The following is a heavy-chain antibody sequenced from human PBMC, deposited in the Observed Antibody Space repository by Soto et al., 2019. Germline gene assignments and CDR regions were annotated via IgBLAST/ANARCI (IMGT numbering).Heavy chain of an antibody. D-gene: IGHD2-15*01. V-gene: IGHV1-18*04. CDR2: ISAYNGNT. J-gene: IGHJ5*02. CDR3: ARVGIVVVVAATPDWFDP. CDR1: GYTFTSYG. Sequence: QVQLVQSGAEVKKPGASVKVSCKASGYTFTSYGISWVRQAPGQGLEWMGWISAYNGNTNYAQKLQGRVTMTTDTSTSPAYMELRSLRSDDTAVYYCARVGIVVVVAATPDWFDPWGQGTLVTVSS.